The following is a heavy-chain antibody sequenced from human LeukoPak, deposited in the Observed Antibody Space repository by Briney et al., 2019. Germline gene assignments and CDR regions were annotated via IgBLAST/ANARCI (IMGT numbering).Heavy chain of an antibody. Sequence: GGSLRLSCAASGFTFSSYAMHWVRQAPGKGLEWVAVMSFDGSNKYYADSVKGRFTISRDNSKNTLYLQMNSLRVDDTAVYYCAREPFDIWGQGTMVTVSS. J-gene: IGHJ3*02. CDR2: MSFDGSNK. CDR1: GFTFSSYA. CDR3: AREPFDI. V-gene: IGHV3-30-3*01.